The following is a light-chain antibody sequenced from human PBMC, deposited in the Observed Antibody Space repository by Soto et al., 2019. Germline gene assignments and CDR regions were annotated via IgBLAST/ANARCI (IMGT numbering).Light chain of an antibody. V-gene: IGKV3-15*01. Sequence: EIVWSQSAGTLSLSPGERATLSCRASQSLSSSQLAWYQQKPGQAPRLLISDASTRATGIPARFSGSGSGTEFTLTFSSLQSEDFALYYCHQYNSWPPGTFGQGTKVDIK. J-gene: IGKJ2*01. CDR2: DAS. CDR1: QSLSSS. CDR3: HQYNSWPPGT.